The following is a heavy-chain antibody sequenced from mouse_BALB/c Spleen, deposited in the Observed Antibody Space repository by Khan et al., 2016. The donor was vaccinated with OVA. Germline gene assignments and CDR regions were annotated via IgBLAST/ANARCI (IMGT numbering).Heavy chain of an antibody. CDR1: GDSITSGY. V-gene: IGHV3-8*02. Sequence: EVQLVESGPSLVKPSQTLSLTCSVTGDSITSGYWNWIRKFPGNKLEYMGYIIYTGYTYYNPSLQSRISITRHTSKNQYYLQLNSVTDEDTATYYGARSTYRDGFVYWGQGTLVTVSA. J-gene: IGHJ3*01. D-gene: IGHD1-2*01. CDR2: IIYTGYT. CDR3: ARSTYRDGFVY.